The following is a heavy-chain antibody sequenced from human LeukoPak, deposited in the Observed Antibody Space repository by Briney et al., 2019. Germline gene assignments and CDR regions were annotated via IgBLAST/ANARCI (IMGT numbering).Heavy chain of an antibody. V-gene: IGHV1-2*02. J-gene: IGHJ6*02. CDR2: INPNSGGT. CDR3: ALWDYYAMDV. Sequence: ASVKVSCKASGYTFTDYYVHWARQAPGQGLEWMGWINPNSGGTKYAQKFQGRVTMTRDTSITTAYMELSRLRSDDMAAYYCALWDYYAMDVWGQGTTVTVSS. D-gene: IGHD3-16*01. CDR1: GYTFTDYY.